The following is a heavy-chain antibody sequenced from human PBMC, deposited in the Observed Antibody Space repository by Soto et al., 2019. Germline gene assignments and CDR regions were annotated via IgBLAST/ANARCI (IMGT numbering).Heavy chain of an antibody. CDR2: IYYSGST. CDR3: ARDRYGDSIYYYYYMDV. J-gene: IGHJ6*03. CDR1: GGSISSYY. Sequence: SETLSLTCTVSGGSISSYYWSWIRQPPGKGLEWIGYIYYSGSTNYNPSLKSRVTISVDTSKNQFSLKLSSVTAADTAVYYCARDRYGDSIYYYYYMDVWGKGTTVTVSS. V-gene: IGHV4-59*01. D-gene: IGHD4-17*01.